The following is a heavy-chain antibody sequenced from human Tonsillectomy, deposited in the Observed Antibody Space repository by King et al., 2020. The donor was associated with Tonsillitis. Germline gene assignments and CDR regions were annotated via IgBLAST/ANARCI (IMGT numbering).Heavy chain of an antibody. D-gene: IGHD4-17*01. V-gene: IGHV1-46*01. CDR1: GYTFTHYF. J-gene: IGHJ4*02. Sequence: AQLVQSGAEVKKPGASVKVSCRTSGYTFTHYFMHWVRQAPGQGLEWMGLFNPSSGSTTYAQKLQGRVTMTSDTSTSTVYMELSSVKYEDTAVYYCARPRDYGAEIFAYWGQGTLVTVSS. CDR3: ARPRDYGAEIFAY. CDR2: FNPSSGST.